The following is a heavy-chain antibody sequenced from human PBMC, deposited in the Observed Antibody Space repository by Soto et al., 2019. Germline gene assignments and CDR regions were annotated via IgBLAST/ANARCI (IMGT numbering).Heavy chain of an antibody. CDR1: GFIFGDYA. CDR2: ITWNGVAM. Sequence: DVQLVESGGGLVQPGRSLRLSCAASGFIFGDYAMHWVRQTPGKGLEWVSGITWNGVAMGYADSVKGRFTISRDDAKNSLYLQMNSLRPEDTALYYCAKSVLATRHLYQYMDVWGKGTTVTVSS. D-gene: IGHD3-10*02. V-gene: IGHV3-9*01. J-gene: IGHJ6*03. CDR3: AKSVLATRHLYQYMDV.